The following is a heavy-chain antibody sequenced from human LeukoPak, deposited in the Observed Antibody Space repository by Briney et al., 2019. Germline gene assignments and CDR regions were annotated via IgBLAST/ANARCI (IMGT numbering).Heavy chain of an antibody. Sequence: GGSLRLSCAASGFTFSSYGMSWVRQAPGKGLEWVSATSASGGSTYYADSVKGRFTISRDNSKNTLYLQMNSLRAEDTAVHYCAKRSDYGGNWNYFDYWGQGTLVTVSS. CDR2: TSASGGST. D-gene: IGHD4-23*01. J-gene: IGHJ4*02. CDR3: AKRSDYGGNWNYFDY. V-gene: IGHV3-23*01. CDR1: GFTFSSYG.